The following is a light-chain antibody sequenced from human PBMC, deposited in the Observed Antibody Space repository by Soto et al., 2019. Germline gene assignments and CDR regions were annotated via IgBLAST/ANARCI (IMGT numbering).Light chain of an antibody. V-gene: IGLV2-14*01. CDR2: DVS. Sequence: QSALTQPASVSGSPGQSITISCTGTSSDVGGYNYVSWYQQLPGKAPKLMIYDVSHRPSGVSNRFSGSKSGNTASLTISGLQAEDEADYYCSSSTNSNTRVFGTGTKLTVL. J-gene: IGLJ1*01. CDR3: SSSTNSNTRV. CDR1: SSDVGGYNY.